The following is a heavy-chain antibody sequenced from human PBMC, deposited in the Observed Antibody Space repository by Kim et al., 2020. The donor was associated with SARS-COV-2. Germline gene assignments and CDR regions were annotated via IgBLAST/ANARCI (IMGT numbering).Heavy chain of an antibody. J-gene: IGHJ4*02. CDR3: ARLERGKRCSDY. V-gene: IGHV4-31*03. CDR1: GGSISSGGYY. CDR2: IYYSGST. D-gene: IGHD2-8*01. Sequence: SETLSLTCTVSGGSISSGGYYWSWIRQHPGKGLEWIGYIYYSGSTYYNPSLKSRVTISVDTSKNQFSLKLSSVTAADTAVYYCARLERGKRCSDYWGQGTLVTVSS.